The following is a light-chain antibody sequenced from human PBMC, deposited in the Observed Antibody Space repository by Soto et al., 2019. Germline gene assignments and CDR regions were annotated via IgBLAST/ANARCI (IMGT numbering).Light chain of an antibody. CDR1: QTVYNN. CDR3: LQFTAWPLT. Sequence: TVMTQSPATLSVSPGEKATLSCRASQTVYNNLAWYQQKPGQAPRLLVYFASTRDTGVPARFSGSGSGTGFSLTISSLQSEDFALYYCLQFTAWPLTFGGGTKVETK. CDR2: FAS. J-gene: IGKJ4*01. V-gene: IGKV3-15*01.